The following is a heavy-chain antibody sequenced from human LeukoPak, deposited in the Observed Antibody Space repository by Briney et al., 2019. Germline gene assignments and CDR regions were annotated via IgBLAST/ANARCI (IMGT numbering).Heavy chain of an antibody. CDR3: ARANYYYDSSGYYYPDY. D-gene: IGHD3-22*01. Sequence: ASVKVSCKASGYTFTSYDINWVRQATGQGLEWMGWMNPNSGNTGYAQKFQGRVTMTRNTSISTAYMELSSLRSEDTAVYYCARANYYYDSSGYYYPDYWGQGTLVTVSS. V-gene: IGHV1-8*01. CDR1: GYTFTSYD. CDR2: MNPNSGNT. J-gene: IGHJ4*02.